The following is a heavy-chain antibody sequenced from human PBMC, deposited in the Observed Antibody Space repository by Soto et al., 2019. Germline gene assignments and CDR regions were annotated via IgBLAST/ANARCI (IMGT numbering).Heavy chain of an antibody. V-gene: IGHV4-4*02. CDR1: GGSISTNNW. CDR2: IYHSGST. CDR3: ARHNYGSGSTYFDY. D-gene: IGHD3-10*01. Sequence: PSETLSLTCAVSGGSISTNNWWSWVRQPPGKGLEWIGYIYHSGSTNYNPSLKSRVTISVDTSKNQFSLKLNSMTAADTAVYYCARHNYGSGSTYFDYWGQGTLVTVSS. J-gene: IGHJ4*02.